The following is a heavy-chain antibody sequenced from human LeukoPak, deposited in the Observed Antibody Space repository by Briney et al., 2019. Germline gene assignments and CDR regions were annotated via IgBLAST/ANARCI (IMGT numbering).Heavy chain of an antibody. D-gene: IGHD3-10*01. J-gene: IGHJ6*03. CDR2: INHSGST. Sequence: SETLSLTCAVYGGSFSGYYWSWIRQPPGKGLEWIGEINHSGSTNYNPSLKSRVTISVDTSKNQFSLKLSSVTAADTAVYYCARVRSLYGSGSYYKDYYYYMDVWGKGTTVTVS. CDR3: ARVRSLYGSGSYYKDYYYYMDV. V-gene: IGHV4-34*01. CDR1: GGSFSGYY.